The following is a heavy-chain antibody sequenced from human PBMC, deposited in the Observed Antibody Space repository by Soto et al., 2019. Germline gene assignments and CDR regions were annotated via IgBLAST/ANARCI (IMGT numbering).Heavy chain of an antibody. Sequence: QVQLVQSGAEVKKPGSSVKVSCKASGGTSRSLSITWVRQAPGQGLEWMGGITPLFGIPNYPQKFQGRLTITADKATGTAYWELSSLRSEDTAVYYCARDTHSAGGWSDTWGRGTLVTVSS. V-gene: IGHV1-69*17. CDR1: GGTSRSLS. J-gene: IGHJ5*02. CDR2: ITPLFGIP. CDR3: ARDTHSAGGWSDT. D-gene: IGHD2-15*01.